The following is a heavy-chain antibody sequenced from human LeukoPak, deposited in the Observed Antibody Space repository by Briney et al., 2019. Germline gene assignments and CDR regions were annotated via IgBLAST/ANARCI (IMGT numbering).Heavy chain of an antibody. CDR1: GGSFGGYY. CDR2: INHSGSS. J-gene: IGHJ5*02. Sequence: SETLSLTCAVYGGSFGGYYWSWIRQPPGKGLEWIGEINHSGSSNYIPSLKSRITISVDSSKNQFSLWLSSVTAADTAMYYCARGRYYYGSGSYHWAHWFDPWGQGTLVTVSS. CDR3: ARGRYYYGSGSYHWAHWFDP. D-gene: IGHD3-10*01. V-gene: IGHV4-34*01.